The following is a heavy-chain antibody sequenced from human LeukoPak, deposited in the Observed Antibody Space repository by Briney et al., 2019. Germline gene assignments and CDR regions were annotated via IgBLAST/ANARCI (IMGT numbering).Heavy chain of an antibody. CDR3: ATTLRNNPP. D-gene: IGHD1-14*01. CDR1: GYSFTSYD. CDR2: MNPNTGNT. Sequence: ASVKVSCKAPGYSFTSYDINWVRQATGQGLEWIGYMNPNTGNTGYAQKFQGRVTLTRDTSISTAYMELSSLTSEDTAVYYCATTLRNNPPWGQGTLVTVSS. J-gene: IGHJ5*02. V-gene: IGHV1-8*01.